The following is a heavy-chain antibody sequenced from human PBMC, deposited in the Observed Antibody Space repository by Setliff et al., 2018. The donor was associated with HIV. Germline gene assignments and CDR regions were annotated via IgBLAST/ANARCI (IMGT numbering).Heavy chain of an antibody. V-gene: IGHV5-51*01. D-gene: IGHD3-10*01. J-gene: IGHJ4*02. CDR2: IYPGDSDT. Sequence: GESLKISCKGSGYNFTNEWIGWVRQMPGKGLEWMGSIYPGDSDTRYSPSFQGQVTISADKSISTAYLQWSSLKASDTAMYYCARIHYYGSGRFDYWGQGNLVTV. CDR1: GYNFTNEW. CDR3: ARIHYYGSGRFDY.